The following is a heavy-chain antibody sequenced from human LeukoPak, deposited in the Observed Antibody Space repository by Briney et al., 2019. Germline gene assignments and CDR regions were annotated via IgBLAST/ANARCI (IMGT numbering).Heavy chain of an antibody. CDR1: GFTFSSYW. D-gene: IGHD2-21*02. CDR2: IKKDGSGK. V-gene: IGHV3-7*01. Sequence: GGSLRLSCAASGFTFSSYWMSWVRQASGKGLEWVANIKKDGSGKYYVDSVKGRFTISRDNAKNSLFLQMNSLRAEDTAVYYCASLADCGGDCYHYFDYWGQGTLVTVSS. J-gene: IGHJ4*02. CDR3: ASLADCGGDCYHYFDY.